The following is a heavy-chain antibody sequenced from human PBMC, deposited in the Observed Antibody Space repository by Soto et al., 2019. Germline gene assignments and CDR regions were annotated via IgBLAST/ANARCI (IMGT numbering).Heavy chain of an antibody. V-gene: IGHV3-33*01. CDR3: ARDGQSLAPYALDV. CDR2: IWYDGSNK. D-gene: IGHD6-19*01. J-gene: IGHJ6*02. Sequence: QVKVVESGGGVVQPGRSLRLSCTVSGFTCSGHAMHWVRQPPGKGLEWVAQIWYDGSNKYYADSVKGRFTISRDNSKNTLYVQMDSLRVEVTAVYYCARDGQSLAPYALDVWGQGTSVTVSS. CDR1: GFTCSGHA.